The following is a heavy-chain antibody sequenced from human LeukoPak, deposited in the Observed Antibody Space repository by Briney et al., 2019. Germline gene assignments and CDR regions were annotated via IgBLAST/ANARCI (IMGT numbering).Heavy chain of an antibody. D-gene: IGHD3-10*01. CDR2: ISAYNGNT. Sequence: GASVKVSCKASGYTFTSYGISWVRQAPGQGLEWMGWISAYNGNTNYAQKLQGRVTMTTDTSTSTAYMELRSLRSDDTAVYYCARYSGSYPIKASYYYYYMDVWGKGTTVTVSS. J-gene: IGHJ6*03. CDR1: GYTFTSYG. CDR3: ARYSGSYPIKASYYYYYMDV. V-gene: IGHV1-18*01.